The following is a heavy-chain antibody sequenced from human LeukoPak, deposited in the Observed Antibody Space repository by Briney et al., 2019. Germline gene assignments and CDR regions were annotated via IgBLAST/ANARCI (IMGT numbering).Heavy chain of an antibody. Sequence: GGSLRLSCAVPAFTFSSCWMSWVRQAPGKGLEWVANLKPDGSEKFYVDSVKGRFTISRDNAENSLYLDMSSLRAEDTAVYYCARNAGWVSDYWGQGTLVTVSS. V-gene: IGHV3-7*04. CDR2: LKPDGSEK. CDR3: ARNAGWVSDY. J-gene: IGHJ4*02. CDR1: AFTFSSCW. D-gene: IGHD6-19*01.